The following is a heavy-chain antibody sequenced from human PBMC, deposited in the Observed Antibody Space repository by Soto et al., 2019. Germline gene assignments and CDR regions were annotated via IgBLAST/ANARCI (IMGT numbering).Heavy chain of an antibody. CDR2: LFPRLGTT. Sequence: QVQLVQSGAELKTPGSSVSVSCKASGGAFNNYPISWVRQAPGQGLEWMGGLFPRLGTTTYAREVQGRVTMTADESTTTVSMTLTSLRYEDTAIYYCAIDACCCGGDCYSLVYWGQGTLVTVSS. D-gene: IGHD2-21*02. CDR3: AIDACCCGGDCYSLVY. J-gene: IGHJ4*02. V-gene: IGHV1-69*01. CDR1: GGAFNNYP.